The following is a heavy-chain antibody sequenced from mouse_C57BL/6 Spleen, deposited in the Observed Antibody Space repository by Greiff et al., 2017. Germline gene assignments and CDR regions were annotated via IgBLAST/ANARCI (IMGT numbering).Heavy chain of an antibody. V-gene: IGHV1-78*01. Sequence: VQLQQPDAELVKPGASVKISCKVSGYTFTDHTIHWMKQRPEQGLEWIGYIYPRAGSTKYNEKFKGKATLTADKSSSTAYMQLNSLTSEDSAVYFCARCPIYYDDGDYWGQGTTLTVSS. CDR1: GYTFTDHT. J-gene: IGHJ2*01. CDR2: IYPRAGST. D-gene: IGHD2-4*01. CDR3: ARCPIYYDDGDY.